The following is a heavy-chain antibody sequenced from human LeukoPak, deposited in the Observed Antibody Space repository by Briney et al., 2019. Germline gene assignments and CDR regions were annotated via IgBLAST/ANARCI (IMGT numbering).Heavy chain of an antibody. CDR3: ATLAETSHYYYYYMDV. V-gene: IGHV3-7*01. CDR2: IQEDGKKE. J-gene: IGHJ6*03. D-gene: IGHD1-14*01. CDR1: GFTFTQCW. Sequence: GGSLRLSCEASGFTFTQCWMSWVRQAPGKGLEWVANIQEDGKKENYVDSVRGRFTISRDNAKNSIYLQMNSLRVEDTAVYYCATLAETSHYYYYYMDVWGKGTTVTVSS.